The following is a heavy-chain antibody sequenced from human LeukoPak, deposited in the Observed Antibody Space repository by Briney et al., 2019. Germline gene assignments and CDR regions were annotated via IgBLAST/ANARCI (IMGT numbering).Heavy chain of an antibody. J-gene: IGHJ6*03. Sequence: TGGSLRLSCAASGFTFSDYYLSWIRQAPGKGLEWVSYISSSGSTIYYADSVKGRFTISRDNAKNSLYLQMNSLRAEDTAVYYCAREMGRGAVHYYYYMDVWGKGTTVTVCS. CDR2: ISSSGSTI. D-gene: IGHD3-10*01. V-gene: IGHV3-11*04. CDR3: AREMGRGAVHYYYYMDV. CDR1: GFTFSDYY.